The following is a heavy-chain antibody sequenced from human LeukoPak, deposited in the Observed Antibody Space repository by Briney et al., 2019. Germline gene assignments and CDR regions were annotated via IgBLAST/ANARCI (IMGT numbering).Heavy chain of an antibody. V-gene: IGHV4-59*08. CDR2: IYYSGST. CDR3: ARRSSGWYGFPFDY. D-gene: IGHD6-19*01. Sequence: PSETLSLTCTVSGGSISSYYWSWIRQPPGKGLEWIGYIYYSGSTNYNPSLKSRVTISVDTSKNQFSLKLSSVTAADTAVYYCARRSSGWYGFPFDYWGQGTLVTVSS. CDR1: GGSISSYY. J-gene: IGHJ4*02.